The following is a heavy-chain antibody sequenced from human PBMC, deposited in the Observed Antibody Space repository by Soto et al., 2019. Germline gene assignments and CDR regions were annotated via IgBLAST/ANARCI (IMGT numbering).Heavy chain of an antibody. J-gene: IGHJ4*02. CDR2: IWYDGSNK. CDR1: GLTFSTYG. Sequence: QVQLVESGGGVVQPGKSLRLSCAASGLTFSTYGMHWVRQAPGKGLEWVAVIWYDGSNKYHVDSLKGRFTISRDNSKNTLYLQINNLRAEDTAVYYCGRDGALGDTAVVDSWGQGTLVTVSS. D-gene: IGHD5-18*01. CDR3: GRDGALGDTAVVDS. V-gene: IGHV3-33*01.